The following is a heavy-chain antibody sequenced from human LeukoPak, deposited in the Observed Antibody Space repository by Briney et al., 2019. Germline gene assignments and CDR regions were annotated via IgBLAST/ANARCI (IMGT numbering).Heavy chain of an antibody. Sequence: PGGSLRLSCAASGFTFSTFAMIWIRQPPGKGLEWIGSIYHSGSTYYNPSLKSRVTISVDTSKNQFSLKLSSVTAADTAVYYCATIDYYYYYMDVWGKGTTVTVSS. CDR2: IYHSGST. D-gene: IGHD3-22*01. CDR3: ATIDYYYYYMDV. J-gene: IGHJ6*03. CDR1: GFTFSTFAM. V-gene: IGHV4-38-2*01.